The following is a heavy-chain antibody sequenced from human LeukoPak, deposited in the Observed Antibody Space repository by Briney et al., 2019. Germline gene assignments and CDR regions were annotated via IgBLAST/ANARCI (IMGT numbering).Heavy chain of an antibody. V-gene: IGHV3-66*01. CDR3: ARVDYGDHGFDY. Sequence: GGSLRLSCAASGFTVSSNYMSWVRQAPGKGLEWVSVIYSGGSTYYADSVKGRFTISRDNSKNTLYLQMSSLRAEDTAVYYCARVDYGDHGFDYWGQGTLVTVSS. D-gene: IGHD4-17*01. CDR1: GFTVSSNY. CDR2: IYSGGST. J-gene: IGHJ4*02.